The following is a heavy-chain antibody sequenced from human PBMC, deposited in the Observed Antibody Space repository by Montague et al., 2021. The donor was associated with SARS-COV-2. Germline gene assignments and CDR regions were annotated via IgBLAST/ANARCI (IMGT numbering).Heavy chain of an antibody. CDR2: IYSGGST. CDR1: GFTVSSNN. J-gene: IGHJ6*02. V-gene: IGHV3-66*01. Sequence: LRLSCAASGFTVSSNNVSWVRQAPGKGLEWVSVIYSGGSTQYADSVKGRFTISRDKSNYTLYLQMNSLRAEDTAVYYCAARADYYYGMDVWGQGTSVTVSS. CDR3: AARADYYYGMDV.